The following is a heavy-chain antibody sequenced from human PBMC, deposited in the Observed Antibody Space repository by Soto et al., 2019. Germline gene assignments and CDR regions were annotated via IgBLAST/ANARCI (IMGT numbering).Heavy chain of an antibody. V-gene: IGHV3-7*01. CDR1: GFTFSSYS. CDR2: INQDGSQT. Sequence: TGGSLRLSCAASGFTFSSYSMNWVRQAPGKGPEWVANINQDGSQTYYVDSVEGRFTVSRDNAENSLYLQMNSLRVEDTAAYYCSRSLDYWGQGTLVTVSS. J-gene: IGHJ4*02. CDR3: SRSLDY.